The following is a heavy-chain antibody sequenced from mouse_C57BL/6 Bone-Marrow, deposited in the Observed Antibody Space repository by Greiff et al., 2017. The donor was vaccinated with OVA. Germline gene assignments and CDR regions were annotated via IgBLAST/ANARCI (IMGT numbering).Heavy chain of an antibody. V-gene: IGHV1-50*01. CDR1: GYTFTSYW. J-gene: IGHJ3*01. CDR3: ASAVFAY. CDR2: IDPSDSYT. Sequence: QVHVKQPGAELVKPGASVKLSCKASGYTFTSYWMQWVNQRPGQGLEWIGEIDPSDSYTNYNQKFKGKATLTVDTSSSTAYMQLSSLTSEDSAVYYCASAVFAYWGQGTLVTVSA.